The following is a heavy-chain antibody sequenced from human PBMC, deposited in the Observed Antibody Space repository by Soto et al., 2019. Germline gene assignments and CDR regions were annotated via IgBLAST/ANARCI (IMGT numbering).Heavy chain of an antibody. J-gene: IGHJ4*02. CDR3: AKDRKLGYDSSGYYSSPLSY. Sequence: GGSLRLSCAASGFTFSSYGMHWVRQAPGKGLEWVAVISYDGSNKYYADSVKGRFTISRDNSKNTLYLQMNSLRAEDTAVYYCAKDRKLGYDSSGYYSSPLSYWGQGTLVTVSS. CDR1: GFTFSSYG. D-gene: IGHD3-22*01. CDR2: ISYDGSNK. V-gene: IGHV3-30*18.